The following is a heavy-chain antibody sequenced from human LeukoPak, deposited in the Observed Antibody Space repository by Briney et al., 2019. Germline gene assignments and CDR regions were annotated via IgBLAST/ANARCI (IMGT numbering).Heavy chain of an antibody. CDR3: ARKTAYYYDSGSYYFPDY. D-gene: IGHD3-10*01. Sequence: SETLSLTCAVSGDSISSSYWWNWVRQPPGKGLEWIGEIYHSGTTNYNPSLKSRVTISVDKSMNQFSLKLSSVTAADTAVYYCARKTAYYYDSGSYYFPDYWGQGTLVTVSS. CDR1: GDSISSSYW. CDR2: IYHSGTT. J-gene: IGHJ4*02. V-gene: IGHV4-4*02.